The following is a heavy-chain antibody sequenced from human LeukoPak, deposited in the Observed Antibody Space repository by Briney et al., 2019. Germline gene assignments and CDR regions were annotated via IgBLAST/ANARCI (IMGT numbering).Heavy chain of an antibody. CDR3: ASLGLGYCSGGRCPGYFDL. CDR1: GGTFSSYV. J-gene: IGHJ2*01. CDR2: IIPILGIA. V-gene: IGHV1-69*04. Sequence: ASVKVSCKASGGTFSSYVISRVRQAPGQGLEWMGRIIPILGIANYAQRFQGRVTITADKSTTTAYMELSSLRSEDTAVYYCASLGLGYCSGGRCPGYFDLWGRGTLVTVSS. D-gene: IGHD2-15*01.